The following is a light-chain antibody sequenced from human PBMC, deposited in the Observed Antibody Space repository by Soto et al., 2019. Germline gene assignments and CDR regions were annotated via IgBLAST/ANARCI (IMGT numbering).Light chain of an antibody. CDR3: MQALQTPWT. CDR1: QSLLHSNGYNY. Sequence: DIVMPQAPLSLPVTPAEPASISCRSSQSLLHSNGYNYLDWYLQKPGQSPQLLIYLGSNRASGVPDRFSGSGSGTDFTLKISRVEAEDVGVYYCMQALQTPWTFGQGTQVEIK. CDR2: LGS. V-gene: IGKV2-28*01. J-gene: IGKJ1*01.